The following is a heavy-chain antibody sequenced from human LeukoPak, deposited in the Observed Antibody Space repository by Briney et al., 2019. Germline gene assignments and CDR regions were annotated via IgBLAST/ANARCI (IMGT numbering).Heavy chain of an antibody. V-gene: IGHV3-30*18. CDR2: ISYDGSNK. CDR3: AKAQQVAVAVY. CDR1: GFTFSSYG. Sequence: GGSLRLSCAASGFTFSSYGMHWVRQAPGKGLEWVAVISYDGSNKYYADSVKGRFTISRDNSKNTLYLQMNSLGAEDTAVYYCAKAQQVAVAVYWGQGTLVTVSS. J-gene: IGHJ4*02. D-gene: IGHD6-19*01.